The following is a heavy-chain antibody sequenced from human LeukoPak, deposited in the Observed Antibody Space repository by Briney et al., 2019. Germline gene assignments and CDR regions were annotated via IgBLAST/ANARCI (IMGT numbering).Heavy chain of an antibody. CDR3: ARASFNYYYYMDV. V-gene: IGHV1-46*01. Sequence: ASVKVSCKASGYTFTSYYMHWVRQAPGQGLEWMGIINPSGGSTSYAQKFQGRVTMTRDMSTSTVYMELSSLRSEDTAVYYCARASFNYYYYMDVWGKGTTVAVSS. J-gene: IGHJ6*03. CDR1: GYTFTSYY. D-gene: IGHD2/OR15-2a*01. CDR2: INPSGGST.